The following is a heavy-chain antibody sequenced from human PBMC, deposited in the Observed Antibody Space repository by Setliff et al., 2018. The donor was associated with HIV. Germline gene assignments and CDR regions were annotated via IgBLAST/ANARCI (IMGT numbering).Heavy chain of an antibody. J-gene: IGHJ4*02. CDR1: DGSISSFY. V-gene: IGHV4-59*13. CDR3: ARGDYDSGGYYFDK. Sequence: SETLSLTCTVSDGSISSFYWGWIRQPPGKGLEWIGYIYYSGIANYSPSLKSRVTLLVDTSKNQFSLRLSSATAADTAVYFCARGDYDSGGYYFDKWGQGALVTVSS. CDR2: IYYSGIA. D-gene: IGHD3-22*01.